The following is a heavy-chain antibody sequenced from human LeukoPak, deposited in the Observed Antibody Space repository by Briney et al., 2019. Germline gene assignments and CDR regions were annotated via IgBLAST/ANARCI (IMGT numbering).Heavy chain of an antibody. V-gene: IGHV4-59*08. J-gene: IGHJ4*02. CDR3: ARQDVFGEFDY. D-gene: IGHD3-10*01. Sequence: SETLSLTCTVSGGSITNHYWSWIRQPPGKGLEWIGYMYYSGSTNCNPSLKSRVTISVDTSKSQLSLRLNSVTAADTAVYYCARQDVFGEFDYWGQGTLVTVSS. CDR1: GGSITNHY. CDR2: MYYSGST.